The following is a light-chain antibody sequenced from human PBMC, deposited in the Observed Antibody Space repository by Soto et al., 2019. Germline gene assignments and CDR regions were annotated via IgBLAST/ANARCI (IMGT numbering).Light chain of an antibody. CDR1: QSVRSNY. J-gene: IGKJ4*01. CDR3: QQYGSTPLT. Sequence: EIVLTQSPDNLSLSPGERATLSCRASQSVRSNYLAWYQQKPGQAPRFLIYDASSRATGIPDRFSGSGSGTDFTLTISRLETEDLAVYYWQQYGSTPLTFGGGTKV. CDR2: DAS. V-gene: IGKV3-20*01.